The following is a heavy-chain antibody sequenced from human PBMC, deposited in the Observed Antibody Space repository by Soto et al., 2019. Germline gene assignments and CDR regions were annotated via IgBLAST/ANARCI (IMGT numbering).Heavy chain of an antibody. Sequence: GGSLRLSCAGSLFTFSIYAMSWFRQAPGKGLEWVSTVSGSGGSASYADSVKGRFTISGDKSKSTLYLQMNSLRGEDTAVYYCAKATNFGVGPDYYYYYGMDVWGQGTTVTVSS. CDR3: AKATNFGVGPDYYYYYGMDV. V-gene: IGHV3-23*01. J-gene: IGHJ6*02. CDR2: VSGSGGSA. D-gene: IGHD3-3*01. CDR1: LFTFSIYA.